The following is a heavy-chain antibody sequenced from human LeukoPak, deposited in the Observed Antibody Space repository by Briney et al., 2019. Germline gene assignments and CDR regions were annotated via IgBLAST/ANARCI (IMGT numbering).Heavy chain of an antibody. D-gene: IGHD3-10*01. J-gene: IGHJ4*02. CDR3: ASVLLWSRFDY. CDR2: IYSGGST. CDR1: GFTVSYNY. Sequence: GGSLRLSCAASGFTVSYNYMTWVRQAPGKGLEWVSVIYSGGSTYYADSVKGRFTISRDNSKNTLYLQMNSLRAEDTAVYYCASVLLWSRFDYWGQGTLVTVSS. V-gene: IGHV3-66*01.